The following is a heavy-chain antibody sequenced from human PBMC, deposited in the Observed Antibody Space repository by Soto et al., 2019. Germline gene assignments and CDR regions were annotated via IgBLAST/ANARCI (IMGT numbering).Heavy chain of an antibody. V-gene: IGHV4-28*01. CDR3: ARREIQGPIDY. Sequence: QVQLQESGPGLVKPSDTLSLTCAVSGYYISSSNWWGWIRQPPGKGLEWIGYIYYSGTTYYNPSLKTRVTMSVDTSKNQFSMTLTSVTAVDTAVYYCARREIQGPIDYWGQGTLVTVSS. CDR2: IYYSGTT. CDR1: GYYISSSNW. J-gene: IGHJ4*02.